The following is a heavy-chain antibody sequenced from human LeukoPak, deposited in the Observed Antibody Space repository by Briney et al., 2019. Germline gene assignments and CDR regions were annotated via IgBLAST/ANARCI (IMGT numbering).Heavy chain of an antibody. CDR1: GFTFSGSA. J-gene: IGHJ4*02. D-gene: IGHD2-2*01. CDR2: IRSEAKGYAT. V-gene: IGHV3-73*01. Sequence: GGSLRLSCAASGFTFSGSAMHWVRQASGKGLEWVGQIRSEAKGYATAYAASVKGRFTISRDDSKNTAYLQMSSLQTEDTAVYYCAKLDVVVPESGTFDYWGQGTLVTVSS. CDR3: AKLDVVVPESGTFDY.